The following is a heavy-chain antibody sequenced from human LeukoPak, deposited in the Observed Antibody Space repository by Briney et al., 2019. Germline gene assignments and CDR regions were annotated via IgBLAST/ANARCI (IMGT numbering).Heavy chain of an antibody. J-gene: IGHJ1*01. Sequence: NTSETLSLTCTVSGDSISNYYWSWIRQPAGKGLEWIGRIYTSGSTNYNPSLKSRVTMSVDTSKNQFSLKLSSVTAADTAVYYCARDRYSSSWYSTEYFQHWGQGTLVTVSS. V-gene: IGHV4-4*07. CDR2: IYTSGST. CDR3: ARDRYSSSWYSTEYFQH. D-gene: IGHD6-13*01. CDR1: GDSISNYY.